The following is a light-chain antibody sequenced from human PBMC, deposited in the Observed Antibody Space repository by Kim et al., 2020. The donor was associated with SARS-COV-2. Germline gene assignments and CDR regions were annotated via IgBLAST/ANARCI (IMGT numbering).Light chain of an antibody. CDR1: QDITKY. CDR2: DAY. Sequence: STSMGDRVTITCQESQDITKYLKWYQQRPGKPPKLLIFDAYTLERGVPPRFIGGGSGTDFSLTITGLQPEDIATYYCQQFDSLPYTFGQGTKLEI. V-gene: IGKV1-33*01. J-gene: IGKJ2*01. CDR3: QQFDSLPYT.